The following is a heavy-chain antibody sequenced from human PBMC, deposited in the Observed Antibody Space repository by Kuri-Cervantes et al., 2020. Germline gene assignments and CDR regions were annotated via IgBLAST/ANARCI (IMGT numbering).Heavy chain of an antibody. CDR2: INHSGST. CDR3: ARGQEYCSGGSCRSYYFDY. V-gene: IGHV4-61*10. CDR1: GGSISSGSYY. J-gene: IGHJ4*02. Sequence: SETLSLTCTVSGGSISSGSYYWSWIRQPAGKGLEWIGEINHSGSTNYNPSLKSRVTISVDTSKNQFSLKLSSVTAADTAVYYCARGQEYCSGGSCRSYYFDYWGQGTLVTVSS. D-gene: IGHD2-15*01.